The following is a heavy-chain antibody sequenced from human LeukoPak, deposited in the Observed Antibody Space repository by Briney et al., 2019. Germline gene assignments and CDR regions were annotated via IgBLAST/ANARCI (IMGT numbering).Heavy chain of an antibody. V-gene: IGHV4-38-2*01. CDR3: ARVAGTNYYYYYMDV. CDR2: IYHSGST. D-gene: IGHD4-17*01. J-gene: IGHJ6*03. Sequence: SETLSLTCAVSGYSISSGYHWGWIRQPPGKGLEWIGSIYHSGSTYYNPSLKSRVTISVDTSKNQFSLKLSSVTAADTAVYYCARVAGTNYYYYYMDVWGKGTTVTVSS. CDR1: GYSISSGYH.